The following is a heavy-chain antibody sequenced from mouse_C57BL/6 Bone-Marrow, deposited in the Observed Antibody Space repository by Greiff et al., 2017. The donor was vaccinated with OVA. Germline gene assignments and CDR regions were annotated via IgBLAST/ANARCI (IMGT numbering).Heavy chain of an antibody. CDR1: GYTFTSYT. CDR2: INPSSGYT. CDR3: ARWGYYGSSDNGYFDV. Sequence: QVQLKESGAELARPGASVKMSCKASGYTFTSYTMHWVKQRPGQGLEWIGYINPSSGYTKYNQKFKDKATLTADKSSSTAYMQLSSLTSEDSAVYYCARWGYYGSSDNGYFDVWGTGTTVTVSS. V-gene: IGHV1-4*01. D-gene: IGHD1-1*01. J-gene: IGHJ1*03.